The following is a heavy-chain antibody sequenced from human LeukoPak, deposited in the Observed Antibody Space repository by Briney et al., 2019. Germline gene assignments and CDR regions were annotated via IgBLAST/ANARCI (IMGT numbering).Heavy chain of an antibody. CDR2: LYSGGTT. V-gene: IGHV3-53*01. CDR3: AKGTDGLRYFDL. D-gene: IGHD5-24*01. Sequence: GGSLRLSCAASGFSVSKNYMSWVRQAPGKGLEWVSVLYSGGTTYYADSVKGRFTISRDNSKNTLYLQMNSLRAEDTAVYYCAKGTDGLRYFDLWGRGTLVTVSS. CDR1: GFSVSKNY. J-gene: IGHJ2*01.